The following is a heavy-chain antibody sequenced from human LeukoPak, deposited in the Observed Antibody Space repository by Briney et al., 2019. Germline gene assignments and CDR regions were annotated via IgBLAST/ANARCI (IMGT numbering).Heavy chain of an antibody. D-gene: IGHD1-26*01. J-gene: IGHJ3*02. Sequence: PGGSLRLSCAASGFTFTSYSMNWVRQAPGKGLEWVSSISSLSTYIYYADSVKGRLTISRDNAKNSLYLQMNSLRAEDTAVYYCARDQEPDAFDIWGQGTMVTVSS. CDR2: ISSLSTYI. V-gene: IGHV3-21*01. CDR1: GFTFTSYS. CDR3: ARDQEPDAFDI.